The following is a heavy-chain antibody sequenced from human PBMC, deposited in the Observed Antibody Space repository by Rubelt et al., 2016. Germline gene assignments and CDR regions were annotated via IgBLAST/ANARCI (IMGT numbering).Heavy chain of an antibody. D-gene: IGHD3-3*01. J-gene: IGHJ6*02. CDR2: IFSNDEK. V-gene: IGHV2-26*01. CDR1: GFSLSNARMG. CDR3: ARIPARRWSGHYYYGMDV. Sequence: QVTLKESGPVLVKPTETLTLTCTVSGFSLSNARMGVSWIRQPPGKALEWLAHIFSNDEKSYSTSLKSRLTISKDTSKSQVVLTMTNMDPVDTATYYCARIPARRWSGHYYYGMDVWGQGTTVTVSS.